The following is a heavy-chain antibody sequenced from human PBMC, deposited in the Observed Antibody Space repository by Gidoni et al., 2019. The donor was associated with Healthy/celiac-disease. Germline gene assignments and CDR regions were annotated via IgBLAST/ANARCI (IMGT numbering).Heavy chain of an antibody. CDR3: AREPSSGSYYYFDY. V-gene: IGHV3-11*05. Sequence: QVQLVESGGGLVKPGGSLSLSCAASGFPFSDYYMSWIRQAPGKGLEWVSYISSSSSYTNYADSVKGRFTISRDNAKNSLYLQMNSLRAEDTAVYYCAREPSSGSYYYFDYWGQGTLVTVSA. CDR2: ISSSSSYT. J-gene: IGHJ4*02. D-gene: IGHD1-26*01. CDR1: GFPFSDYY.